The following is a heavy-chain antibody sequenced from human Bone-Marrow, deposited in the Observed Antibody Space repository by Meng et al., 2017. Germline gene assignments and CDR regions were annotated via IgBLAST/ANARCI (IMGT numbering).Heavy chain of an antibody. CDR3: ARGSAGWLRLFEGARRVGGHPYYFDY. J-gene: IGHJ4*02. CDR2: INHSGST. V-gene: IGHV4-34*01. CDR1: GLTFSDYY. D-gene: IGHD5-12*01. Sequence: GSLRLSCAASGLTFSDYYMSWIRQAPGKGLEWIGEINHSGSTNYNPSLKSRVTISVDTSKNQFSLKLSSVTAADTAVYYCARGSAGWLRLFEGARRVGGHPYYFDYWGQGTLVTVSS.